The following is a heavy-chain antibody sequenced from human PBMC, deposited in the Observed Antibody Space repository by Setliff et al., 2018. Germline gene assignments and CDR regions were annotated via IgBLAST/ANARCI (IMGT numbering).Heavy chain of an antibody. V-gene: IGHV4-59*08. J-gene: IGHJ4*02. CDR3: ARLPRTVTHFDY. D-gene: IGHD4-17*01. CDR1: GGSISGYY. Sequence: LSLTCTVSGGSISGYYWSWIRQPPGKGLEWIGNIYYTGSPSYSPSLRSRGTISVDTSKNKFSLSLSSVTAADTAVYYCARLPRTVTHFDYWGQGALVTVSS. CDR2: IYYTGSP.